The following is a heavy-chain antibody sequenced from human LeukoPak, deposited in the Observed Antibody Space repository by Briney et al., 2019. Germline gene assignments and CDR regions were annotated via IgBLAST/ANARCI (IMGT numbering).Heavy chain of an antibody. J-gene: IGHJ4*02. D-gene: IGHD6-13*01. V-gene: IGHV3-48*04. CDR2: ITSSSSTI. CDR1: GFTFSSSS. Sequence: GGSLRLSCAASGFTFSSSSMNWVRQAPGKGLEWVSYITSSSSTIYYADSVKGRFTISRDNAKNTLYLQMNSLRAEDTAVYYCARGESSSWYDWGQGTLVTVSS. CDR3: ARGESSSWYD.